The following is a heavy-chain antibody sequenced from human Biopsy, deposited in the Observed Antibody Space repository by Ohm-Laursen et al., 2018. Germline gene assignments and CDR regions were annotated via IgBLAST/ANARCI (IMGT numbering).Heavy chain of an antibody. D-gene: IGHD6-19*01. Sequence: VSSVKVSCKASGGAFTNYAINWVRQAPGHGLEWMGGIITVSETAGYAERFQGRVTITADVTTTTAYMDLSGLRSEDTAVYYCVAYPSSGFFENNDDFAMDAWGQGTTVSVSS. V-gene: IGHV1-69*01. CDR3: VAYPSSGFFENNDDFAMDA. J-gene: IGHJ6*02. CDR2: IITVSETA. CDR1: GGAFTNYA.